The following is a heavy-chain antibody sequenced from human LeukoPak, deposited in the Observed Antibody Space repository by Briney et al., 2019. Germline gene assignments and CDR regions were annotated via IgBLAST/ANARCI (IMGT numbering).Heavy chain of an antibody. CDR3: ARDGTAAAGFDY. J-gene: IGHJ4*02. V-gene: IGHV3-21*01. CDR2: ISSSSSYI. D-gene: IGHD6-13*01. Sequence: GGSLRLSCAVSGFKFSSYWMNWVRQAPGKGLEWVSSISSSSSYIYYADSVKGRFTISRDNAKNSLYLQMNSLRAEDTAVYYCARDGTAAAGFDYWGQGTLVTVSS. CDR1: GFKFSSYW.